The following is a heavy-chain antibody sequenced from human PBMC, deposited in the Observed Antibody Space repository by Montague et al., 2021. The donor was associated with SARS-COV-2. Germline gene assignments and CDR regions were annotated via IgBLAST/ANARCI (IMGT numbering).Heavy chain of an antibody. CDR3: ARMEYGTVSSPDF. CDR2: IDWDGAT. V-gene: IGHV2-70*11. CDR1: GFSLSTHGVC. D-gene: IGHD2-8*02. Sequence: PALVKPTQTLTLTCTVSGFSLSTHGVCVTWIRQPPGGALEWLSRIDWDGATHYKPSLKTRLTLSQDTSKNHVVLTVTNVDPADTATYYCARMEYGTVSSPDFWGHGIKVTVSS. J-gene: IGHJ4*01.